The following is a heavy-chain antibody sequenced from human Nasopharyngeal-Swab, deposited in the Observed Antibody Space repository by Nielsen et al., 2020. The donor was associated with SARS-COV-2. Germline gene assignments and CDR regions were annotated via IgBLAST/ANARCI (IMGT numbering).Heavy chain of an antibody. V-gene: IGHV3-21*01. Sequence: GESLKISCAAPGFTFSSYSMNWVRQAPGKGLEWVSSISSSSSYIYYADSVKGRFTISRDNAKNSLYLQMNSLRAEDTAVYYCATEAGGFDYWGQGTLVTVSS. CDR1: GFTFSSYS. CDR3: ATEAGGFDY. J-gene: IGHJ4*02. D-gene: IGHD1-14*01. CDR2: ISSSSSYI.